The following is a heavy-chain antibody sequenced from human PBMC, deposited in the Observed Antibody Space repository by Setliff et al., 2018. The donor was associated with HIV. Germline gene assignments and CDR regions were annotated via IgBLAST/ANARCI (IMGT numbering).Heavy chain of an antibody. V-gene: IGHV4-61*02. J-gene: IGHJ6*02. CDR1: GGSINSGSHY. CDR2: FYSSRSN. Sequence: SETLSLTCTVSGGSINSGSHYWSWIRQPAGKGLEWIGCFYSSRSNSYNPSLKSRVTISVDTSKNQFSLRLSSVTAADTAVYYCARGVAVTAIHAYYYGLDVWGQGTTVTVSS. CDR3: ARGVAVTAIHAYYYGLDV. D-gene: IGHD2-21*02.